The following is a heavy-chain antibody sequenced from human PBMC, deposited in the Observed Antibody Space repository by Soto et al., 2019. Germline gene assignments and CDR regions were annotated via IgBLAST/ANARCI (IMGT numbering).Heavy chain of an antibody. CDR1: GYSFMTYV. V-gene: IGHV1-3*01. Sequence: ASVKVSCKASGYSFMTYVIHWVLQAPGQSLEWMGWINAGNGNTKFSQHFQDRVTITRDTSASTVNMELSSLRSEDTAVYYCARGGRGIQLFLTFDHWGPGTLVTVSS. J-gene: IGHJ4*02. CDR3: ARGGRGIQLFLTFDH. D-gene: IGHD5-18*01. CDR2: INAGNGNT.